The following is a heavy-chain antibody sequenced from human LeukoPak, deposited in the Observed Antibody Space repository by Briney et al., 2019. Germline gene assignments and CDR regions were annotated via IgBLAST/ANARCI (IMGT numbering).Heavy chain of an antibody. CDR2: IWYDGSNK. J-gene: IGHJ4*02. D-gene: IGHD3-10*01. CDR1: GFTFSSYG. Sequence: GGSLRLSCAASGFTFSSYGMHWVRQAPGKGLEGVAVIWYDGSNKYYADSVKGRFTISRDNSKNTLYLQMNSLRAEDTAVYYCARDIHVLLWFGDLGYWGQGTLVTVSS. V-gene: IGHV3-33*01. CDR3: ARDIHVLLWFGDLGY.